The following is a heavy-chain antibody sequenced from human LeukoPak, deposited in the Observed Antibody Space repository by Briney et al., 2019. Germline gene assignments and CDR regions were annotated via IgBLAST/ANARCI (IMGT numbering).Heavy chain of an antibody. V-gene: IGHV3-23*01. Sequence: GGSLRLSCAASGFTFSSYAMSWVRQAPGKRLEWVSAISGSGGSTYYADSVKGRFTISRDNSKNTLYLQMNSLRAEDTAVYYCAKHQLLWFGELRCYGMDVWGRGTLVTVSS. J-gene: IGHJ2*01. D-gene: IGHD3-10*01. CDR2: ISGSGGST. CDR3: AKHQLLWFGELRCYGMDV. CDR1: GFTFSSYA.